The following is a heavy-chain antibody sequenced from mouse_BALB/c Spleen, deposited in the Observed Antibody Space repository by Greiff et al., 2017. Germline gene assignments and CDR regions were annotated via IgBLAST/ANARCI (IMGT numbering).Heavy chain of an antibody. V-gene: IGHV2-6-7*01. CDR3: ARDKGDYGPWFAY. CDR1: GFSLTGYG. Sequence: QVQLKQSGPSLVQPSQSLSITCTVSGFSLTGYGVNWVRQPPGKGLEWLGMIWGDGSTDDNSALKSRLSISKDNSKSQVFLKMNSLQTDDTARYYCARDKGDYGPWFAYWGQGTLVTVSA. J-gene: IGHJ3*01. CDR2: IWGDGST. D-gene: IGHD1-1*02.